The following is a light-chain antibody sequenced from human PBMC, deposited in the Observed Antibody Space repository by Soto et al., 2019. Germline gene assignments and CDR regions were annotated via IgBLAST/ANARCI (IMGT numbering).Light chain of an antibody. CDR2: GAS. CDR3: QPYGSSPYT. CDR1: QSVRNSY. V-gene: IGKV3-20*01. Sequence: EILLTQSPGTLSLSPGERATLSCRASQSVRNSYLAWYQQKPGQAPRLLIYGASGRATGIPDRFSGSGSGTDFTLTISRLEPEDFAVYYCQPYGSSPYTFGQGTKLEI. J-gene: IGKJ2*01.